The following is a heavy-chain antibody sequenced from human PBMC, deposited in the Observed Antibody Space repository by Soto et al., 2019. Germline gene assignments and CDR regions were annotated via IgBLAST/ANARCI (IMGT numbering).Heavy chain of an antibody. CDR3: ASSHCGGDCYSYYYYGMDV. J-gene: IGHJ6*02. V-gene: IGHV1-3*01. Sequence: GASVKVSCKASGYTFTSYAMQWARQAPGQRLEWMGWINAGNGNTKYSQKFQGRVTITRDTSASTAYMELSSLRSEDTAVYYCASSHCGGDCYSYYYYGMDVWRQGTTVPVSS. CDR2: INAGNGNT. D-gene: IGHD2-21*02. CDR1: GYTFTSYA.